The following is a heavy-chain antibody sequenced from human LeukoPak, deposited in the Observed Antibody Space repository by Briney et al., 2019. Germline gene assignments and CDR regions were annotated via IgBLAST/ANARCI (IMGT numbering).Heavy chain of an antibody. D-gene: IGHD3-10*01. J-gene: IGHJ4*02. CDR2: IIPIFGTA. Sequence: GASVKVSCKASGGTFSSYAISWVRQAPGQGLEWMGRIIPIFGTANYAQKFQGRVTITTDESTSTAYMELSSLRSEDTAVYYCARDHMVRGLTPLYYWGQGTLVTVSS. CDR1: GGTFSSYA. V-gene: IGHV1-69*05. CDR3: ARDHMVRGLTPLYY.